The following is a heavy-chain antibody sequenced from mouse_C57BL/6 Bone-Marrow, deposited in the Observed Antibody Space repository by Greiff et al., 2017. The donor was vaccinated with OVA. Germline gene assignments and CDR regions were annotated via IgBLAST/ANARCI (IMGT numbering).Heavy chain of an antibody. J-gene: IGHJ1*01. Sequence: EVLLVESGGGLVKPGGSLKLSCAASGFTFSSYTMSWVRQTPEKRLEWVATISSGGGNTYYPDSVKGRFTISRDNAKNNLYLQMSSLRSEDTALYYGARWTTVVPSSFDVWGAGTTVTVSS. D-gene: IGHD1-1*01. V-gene: IGHV5-9*03. CDR1: GFTFSSYT. CDR3: ARWTTVVPSSFDV. CDR2: ISSGGGNT.